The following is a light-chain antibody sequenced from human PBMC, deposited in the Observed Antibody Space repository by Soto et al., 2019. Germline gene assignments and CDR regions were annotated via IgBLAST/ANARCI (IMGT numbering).Light chain of an antibody. J-gene: IGKJ4*01. V-gene: IGKV3-20*01. CDR3: QQYRSPPPT. Sequence: EVGMTQSPATLSLSPGERATLSCRASQSVSSNLAWYQQKPGQAPRLLFYGASTRAAGIPARFSGSGSGTDFTLTVSGLEPEDFAVYYCQQYRSPPPTFGGGTKVDIK. CDR1: QSVSSN. CDR2: GAS.